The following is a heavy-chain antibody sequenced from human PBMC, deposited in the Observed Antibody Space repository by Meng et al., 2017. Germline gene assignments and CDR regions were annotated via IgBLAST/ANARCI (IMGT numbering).Heavy chain of an antibody. CDR2: ISYDGSNK. D-gene: IGHD2-15*01. CDR1: GFTFSSYA. V-gene: IGHV3-30*04. Sequence: GESLKISCAASGFTFSSYAMHWVRQAPGKGPEWVAVISYDGSNKYYADSVKGRFTISRDNSKNTLYLQMNSLRAEDTAVYYCARDCSGGSCFFYWGQGTLVTVSS. J-gene: IGHJ4*02. CDR3: ARDCSGGSCFFY.